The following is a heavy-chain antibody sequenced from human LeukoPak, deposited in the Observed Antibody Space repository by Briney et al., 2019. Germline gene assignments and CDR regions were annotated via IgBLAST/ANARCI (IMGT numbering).Heavy chain of an antibody. D-gene: IGHD5-18*01. CDR2: IYYDGSDK. V-gene: IGHV3-33*01. CDR1: GFTFRNFG. CDR3: ARDRSQHYFDY. J-gene: IGHJ4*02. Sequence: PGGSLRLSCVVSGFTFRNFGMHWVRQAPGKGLERVAVIYYDGSDKYYVDSVKGRFAVSRDNSKNTLYLQMNNLRVEDTAVYHCARDRSQHYFDYWGQGALVTVSS.